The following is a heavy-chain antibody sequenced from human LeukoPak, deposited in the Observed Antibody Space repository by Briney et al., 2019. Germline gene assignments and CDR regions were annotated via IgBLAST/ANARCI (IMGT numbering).Heavy chain of an antibody. D-gene: IGHD1-26*01. CDR2: ISSSGSTI. Sequence: GGSLRLSCAASGFTFSSYEMNWVRQAPGKGLEWVSYISSSGSTIYYADSVKGRFTISRDNAKNSLYLQMNSLRAEDTALYYCATYSGSYPAFDIWGQGTMVTVSS. J-gene: IGHJ3*02. CDR1: GFTFSSYE. V-gene: IGHV3-48*03. CDR3: ATYSGSYPAFDI.